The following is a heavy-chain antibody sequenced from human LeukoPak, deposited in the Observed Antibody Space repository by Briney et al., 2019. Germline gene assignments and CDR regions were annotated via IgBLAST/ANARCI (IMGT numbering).Heavy chain of an antibody. V-gene: IGHV3-11*06. J-gene: IGHJ3*02. CDR2: ISSSSSYT. CDR3: ARDVYDSLTGYSDAFDI. D-gene: IGHD3-9*01. CDR1: GFTFSDYY. Sequence: GGSLRLSCAASGFTFSDYYMSWLRQAPGKGLEWVSYISSSSSYTNYADSVKGRFTISRDNAKNSLYLQMNSLRAEDTAVYYCARDVYDSLTGYSDAFDIWGQGTMVTVSS.